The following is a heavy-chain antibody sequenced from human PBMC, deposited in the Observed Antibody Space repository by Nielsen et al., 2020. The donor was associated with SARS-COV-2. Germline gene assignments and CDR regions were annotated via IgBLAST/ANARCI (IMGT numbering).Heavy chain of an antibody. CDR3: ARDPGGAYYYYYYMDV. CDR2: ISSSSSTI. D-gene: IGHD1-14*01. J-gene: IGHJ6*03. V-gene: IGHV3-48*02. Sequence: GESLKISCAASGFTFSSYSMNWVRQAPGKGLEWVSYISSSSSTIYYADSVKGRFTISRDNAKNSLYLQMNSLRDEDTAVYYCARDPGGAYYYYYYMDVWGKGTTVTVSS. CDR1: GFTFSSYS.